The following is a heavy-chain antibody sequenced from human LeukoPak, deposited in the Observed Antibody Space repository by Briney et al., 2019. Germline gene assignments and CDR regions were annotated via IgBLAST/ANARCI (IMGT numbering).Heavy chain of an antibody. CDR1: GFTFSSYA. CDR2: ISGSGGST. CDR3: AKDTASYYYGSGSDY. Sequence: GGSLRLSCAASGFTFSSYAMSWVRQAPGKGLEWVSAISGSGGSTYYADSVKGRFTISRDNSKNTLYLQMNSLRAEDTAVYYCAKDTASYYYGSGSDYWGQETLVTVSS. V-gene: IGHV3-23*01. D-gene: IGHD3-10*01. J-gene: IGHJ4*02.